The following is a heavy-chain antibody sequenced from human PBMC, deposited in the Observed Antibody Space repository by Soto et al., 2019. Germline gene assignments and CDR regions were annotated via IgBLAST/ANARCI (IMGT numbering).Heavy chain of an antibody. D-gene: IGHD2-15*01. CDR2: INHSGST. CDR1: GGSFSGYY. Sequence: SETRSLTCAVYGGSFSGYYWSWIRQPPGKGLEWIGEINHSGSTNYNPSLKSRVTISVDTSKNQFSLKLSSVTAADTAVYYCARAGPWWRVGLGYCSGGSCYGLDYWGQGTLVTVSS. CDR3: ARAGPWWRVGLGYCSGGSCYGLDY. V-gene: IGHV4-34*01. J-gene: IGHJ4*02.